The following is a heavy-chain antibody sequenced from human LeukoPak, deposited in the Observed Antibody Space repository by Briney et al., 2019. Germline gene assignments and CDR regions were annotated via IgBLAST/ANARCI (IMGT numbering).Heavy chain of an antibody. Sequence: SETLSLTCAVYGGSFSGYYWSWIRQPPGKGLEWIGEINHSGSTNYNPSLKSRVTISVDTSKNQFSLKLSSVTAADTAVYYCARVGGGYVNFDYWGQGTLVTVSS. J-gene: IGHJ4*02. V-gene: IGHV4-34*01. D-gene: IGHD5-12*01. CDR2: INHSGST. CDR1: GGSFSGYY. CDR3: ARVGGGYVNFDY.